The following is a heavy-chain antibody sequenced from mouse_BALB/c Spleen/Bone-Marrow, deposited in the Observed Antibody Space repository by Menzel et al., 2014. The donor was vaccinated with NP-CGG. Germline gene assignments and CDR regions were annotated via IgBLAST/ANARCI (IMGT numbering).Heavy chain of an antibody. CDR1: GYTFTSYW. CDR3: TRSDGSSYEYYFDY. V-gene: IGHV1-69*02. Sequence: VQLQQSGAELVGPGASVKLSCKASGYTFTSYWINWVKQRPGQGLEWIGNIYPSDSYTNYNQKFKDKATLTVDKSSSTAYMQLSSPTSEDSAVYYCTRSDGSSYEYYFDYWGQGTTLTVSS. D-gene: IGHD1-1*01. J-gene: IGHJ2*01. CDR2: IYPSDSYT.